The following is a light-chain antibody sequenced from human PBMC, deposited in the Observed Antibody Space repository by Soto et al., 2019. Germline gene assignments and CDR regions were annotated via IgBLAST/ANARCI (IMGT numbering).Light chain of an antibody. CDR1: QSVSSY. J-gene: IGKJ5*01. V-gene: IGKV3-11*01. CDR3: QQRSNWPPEAT. CDR2: DAS. Sequence: EIVLTQSPATLSLPPGERATLSCRASQSVSSYLAWYQQKPGQAPRLLIYDASNRATGIPARFSGSGSGTDFTLTISSLEPEDFAVYYCQQRSNWPPEATFGQGTRLEIK.